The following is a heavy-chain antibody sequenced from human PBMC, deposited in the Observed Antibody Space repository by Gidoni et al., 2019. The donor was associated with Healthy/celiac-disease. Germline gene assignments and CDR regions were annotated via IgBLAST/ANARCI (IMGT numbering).Heavy chain of an antibody. D-gene: IGHD2-2*01. CDR2: IYYSGST. V-gene: IGHV4-31*03. J-gene: IGHJ4*02. CDR3: ARVPCSSTSCYEHYFDY. CDR1: GGSIRRGGYY. Sequence: QVQLQESGPGLVKPSQTLSLTCTVSGGSIRRGGYYWSWIRQHPGKGLEWIGYIYYSGSTYYNPSLKSRVTISVDTSKNQFSLKLSSVTAADTAVYYCARVPCSSTSCYEHYFDYWGQGTLVTVSS.